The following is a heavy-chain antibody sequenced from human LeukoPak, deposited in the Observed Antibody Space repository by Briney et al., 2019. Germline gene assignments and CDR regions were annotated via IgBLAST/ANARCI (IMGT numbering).Heavy chain of an antibody. CDR1: GFTVSSNY. J-gene: IGHJ3*02. V-gene: IGHV3-66*01. CDR2: IYSGSST. Sequence: GSSLRLSCAASGFTVSSNYMTWVRQAPGKGLEWVSVIYSGSSTYYADSVKGRFTISRDNSKNTLYLQMNSLRAEDTAVYYCASPLGYSNAFDIWGQGTMVTVS. D-gene: IGHD6-13*01. CDR3: ASPLGYSNAFDI.